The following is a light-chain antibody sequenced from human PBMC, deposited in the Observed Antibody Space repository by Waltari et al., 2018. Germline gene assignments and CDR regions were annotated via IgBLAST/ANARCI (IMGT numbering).Light chain of an antibody. CDR2: GAS. V-gene: IGKV3-15*01. Sequence: ETVMTQSPATLPVSPGERATLSCRASQSVSTNFAWYQQRPGQAPRLLIYGASTRATSVPASFSGGGSETEFTLTINSLQSEDIAVYCCQKYHTWPRTFGQGTKVEIK. CDR3: QKYHTWPRT. J-gene: IGKJ1*01. CDR1: QSVSTN.